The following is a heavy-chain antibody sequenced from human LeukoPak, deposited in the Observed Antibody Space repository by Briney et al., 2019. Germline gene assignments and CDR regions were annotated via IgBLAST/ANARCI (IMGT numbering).Heavy chain of an antibody. Sequence: SETLSLTCTVSGGSISSYYWSWIRQPPGKGLEWIGCIYYSGSTNYNPSLKSRVTISVDTSKNQFSLKLSSVTAADTAVYYCARSRGDFYDSSGYYYYYYYMDVWGKGTTVTISS. CDR2: IYYSGST. CDR3: ARSRGDFYDSSGYYYYYYYMDV. V-gene: IGHV4-59*01. J-gene: IGHJ6*03. D-gene: IGHD3-22*01. CDR1: GGSISSYY.